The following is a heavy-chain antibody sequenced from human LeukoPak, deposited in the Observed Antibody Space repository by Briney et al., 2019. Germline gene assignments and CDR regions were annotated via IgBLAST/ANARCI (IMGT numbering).Heavy chain of an antibody. J-gene: IGHJ4*02. V-gene: IGHV4-34*01. D-gene: IGHD3-10*01. CDR1: GGSFSGYY. CDR2: INHSGST. Sequence: SETLSLTCAVYGGSFSGYYWSWIRQPPGKGLEWIGEINHSGSTNYNPSLKSRVTISVDTSKNQFSLKLSSVTAADTAVYYCARGGIRGQDREPFDYWGQGTLVTVSS. CDR3: ARGGIRGQDREPFDY.